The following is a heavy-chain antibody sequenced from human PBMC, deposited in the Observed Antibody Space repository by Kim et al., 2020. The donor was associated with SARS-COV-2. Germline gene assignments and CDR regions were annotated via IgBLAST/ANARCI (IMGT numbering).Heavy chain of an antibody. CDR3: ARGPYYHYYYMAV. CDR1: GGSISSYY. J-gene: IGHJ6*03. CDR2: IYYSGST. Sequence: SETLSLTCTVSGGSISSYYWSWIRQPPGKGLEWIGYIYYSGSTNYNPSLKSRVTISVDTSKNQFSLKLSSVTAADTAVYYCARGPYYHYYYMAVWGKGTT. V-gene: IGHV4-59*01.